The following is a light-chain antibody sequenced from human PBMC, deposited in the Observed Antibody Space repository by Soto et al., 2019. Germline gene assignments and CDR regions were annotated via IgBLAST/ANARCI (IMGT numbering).Light chain of an antibody. CDR1: QDIGDD. Sequence: AIQMTQSPSSLSASVGDRVTITCRAIQDIGDDLGWYQHKPGKAPKLLIRGASTLQSGVPSRFSGSGSGTDFTLTIFSLQPEDSATYYCLQNHNYPRTFGQGTKVDIK. J-gene: IGKJ1*01. CDR2: GAS. V-gene: IGKV1-6*01. CDR3: LQNHNYPRT.